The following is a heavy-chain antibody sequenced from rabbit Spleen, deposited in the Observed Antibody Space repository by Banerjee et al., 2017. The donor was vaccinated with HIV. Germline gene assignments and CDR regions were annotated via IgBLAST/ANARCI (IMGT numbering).Heavy chain of an antibody. V-gene: IGHV1S40*01. CDR3: ARDTGSSFSSYGMDL. CDR1: GFSFSSIHW. D-gene: IGHD8-1*01. Sequence: QSLEESGGDLVKPGASLTLTCTASGFSFSSIHWIYWVRQAPGKGLEWIGTIYAGSTGTIDYASWVNGRFTISKTSSTTVTLQMTSLTAADTATYFCARDTGSSFSSYGMDLWGQGTLVTVS. J-gene: IGHJ6*01. CDR2: IYAGSTGTI.